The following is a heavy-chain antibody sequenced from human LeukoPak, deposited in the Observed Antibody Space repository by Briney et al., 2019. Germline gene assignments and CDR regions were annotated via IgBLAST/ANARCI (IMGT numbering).Heavy chain of an antibody. CDR1: GGSISSGGYY. CDR3: ARDCQMVRGASNYYYGMDV. V-gene: IGHV4-31*03. J-gene: IGHJ6*02. CDR2: IYYSGST. D-gene: IGHD3-10*01. Sequence: SQTLSLTCTVSGGSISSGGYYWSWIRQHPGKGLEWIVYIYYSGSTYYNPSLKSRVTISVDTSKNQFSLKLSSVTAADTAVYYCARDCQMVRGASNYYYGMDVWGQGTRVTVSS.